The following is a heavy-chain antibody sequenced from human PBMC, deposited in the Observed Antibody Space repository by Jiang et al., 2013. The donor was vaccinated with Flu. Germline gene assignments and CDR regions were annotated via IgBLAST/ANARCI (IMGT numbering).Heavy chain of an antibody. V-gene: IGHV4-61*02. CDR3: ARGSLICSSTSCSDY. D-gene: IGHD2-2*01. CDR2: IYTSGST. Sequence: GSGLVKPSQTLSLTCTVSGGSISSGSYYWSWIRQPAGKGLEWIGRIYTSGSTNYNPSLKSRVTISVDTSKNQFSLKLSSVTAADTAVYYCARGSLICSSTSCSDYWGQGTLVTVSS. J-gene: IGHJ4*02. CDR1: GGSISSGSYY.